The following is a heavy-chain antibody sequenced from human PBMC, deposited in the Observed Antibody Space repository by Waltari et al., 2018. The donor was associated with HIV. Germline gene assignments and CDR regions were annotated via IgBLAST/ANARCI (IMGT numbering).Heavy chain of an antibody. V-gene: IGHV3-21*01. CDR2: ISSSSSYI. CDR1: GFTFSSYS. D-gene: IGHD3-3*01. J-gene: IGHJ4*02. Sequence: EVQLVESGGGLVKPGGSLRLSCAASGFTFSSYSMNWVRQAPGKGLEWVSSISSSSSYIYYADSVKGRFTISRDNAKNSLYLQMNSLRAEDTAVYYCARRGFWSGYTFDYWGQGTLVTVSS. CDR3: ARRGFWSGYTFDY.